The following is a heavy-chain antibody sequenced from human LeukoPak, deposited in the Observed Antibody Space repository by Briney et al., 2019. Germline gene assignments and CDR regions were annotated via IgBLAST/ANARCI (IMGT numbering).Heavy chain of an antibody. CDR1: GYSFTSYW. Sequence: GESLKISCKGSGYSFTSYWIGWVRQMPGKGLEWMGIIYPGDSDTRYSPSFQGQVTISADKSISTAYLQWSSLKASDTAMYYCAGRGYSSSWYGGYNWFDPWGQGTLVTVSS. J-gene: IGHJ5*02. CDR2: IYPGDSDT. D-gene: IGHD6-13*01. V-gene: IGHV5-51*01. CDR3: AGRGYSSSWYGGYNWFDP.